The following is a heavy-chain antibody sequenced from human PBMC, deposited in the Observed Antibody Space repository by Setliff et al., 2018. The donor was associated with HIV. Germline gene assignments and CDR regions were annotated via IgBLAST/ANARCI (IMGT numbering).Heavy chain of an antibody. D-gene: IGHD3-22*01. CDR3: AKDRYYDSSGSPFDY. Sequence: GGSLRLSCAASGFTFNSYAMSWVRQAPGKGLEWVSTLSYTDESTYYADSVKGRFTISRDKSKNTLYLQMNTLRADDTAVYYCAKDRYYDSSGSPFDYWGQGTLVTDSA. CDR1: GFTFNSYA. J-gene: IGHJ4*02. V-gene: IGHV3-23*01. CDR2: LSYTDEST.